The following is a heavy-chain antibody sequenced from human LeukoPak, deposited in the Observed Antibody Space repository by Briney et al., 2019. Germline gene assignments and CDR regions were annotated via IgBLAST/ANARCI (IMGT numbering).Heavy chain of an antibody. D-gene: IGHD1-14*01. CDR1: RLIFSNYA. CDR3: APELRDTYSKGAT. CDR2: LNDHDDGT. V-gene: IGHV3-23*01. J-gene: IGHJ4*02. Sequence: LSGGSLRLSCAGSRLIFSNYAISWVRQSPVRGLEWVSTLNDHDDGTSYADSVKGRLTISRDNSKNTLYLQMNSLRVEDTAVYYCAPELRDTYSKGATWGQGTLVTVSS.